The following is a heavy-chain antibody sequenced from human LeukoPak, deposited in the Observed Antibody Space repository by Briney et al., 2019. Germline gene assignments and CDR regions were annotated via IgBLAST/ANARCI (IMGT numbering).Heavy chain of an antibody. CDR3: ATVLWSGGSLGAFDI. V-gene: IGHV1-18*01. D-gene: IGHD2-15*01. J-gene: IGHJ3*02. CDR1: GYTFTSYG. Sequence: GASVKVSCKASGYTFTSYGISWVRQAPGQGLEWMGWISAYNGNTNYAQKLQGRVTMTTDTSTTTAYMELRSLRSDDTAVYYCATVLWSGGSLGAFDIWGQGTMVTVSS. CDR2: ISAYNGNT.